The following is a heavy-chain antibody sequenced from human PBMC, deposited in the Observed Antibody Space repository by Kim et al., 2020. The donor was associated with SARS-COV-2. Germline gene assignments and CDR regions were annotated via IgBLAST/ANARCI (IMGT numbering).Heavy chain of an antibody. V-gene: IGHV5-51*01. Sequence: GESLKISCKGSGYNFTTYWIGWVRQMPGKGLEWMGIIYPGDSHTRYSPSFQGQVTISADKSITTAYLQWSSLQASDTAIYYCARLARGNYCSGGDNNCYYTWFDPWGQGTLVTVSS. CDR2: IYPGDSHT. CDR1: GYNFTTYW. J-gene: IGHJ5*02. D-gene: IGHD2-15*01. CDR3: ARLARGNYCSGGDNNCYYTWFDP.